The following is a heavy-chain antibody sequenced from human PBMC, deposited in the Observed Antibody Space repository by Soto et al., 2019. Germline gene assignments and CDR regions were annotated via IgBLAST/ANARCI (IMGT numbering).Heavy chain of an antibody. CDR2: IYWDDDK. CDR1: GISLSSSGVG. V-gene: IGHV2-5*02. D-gene: IGHD3-10*01. Sequence: KESGPTLVRPTQTLTLTCTFSGISLSSSGVGVGWIRQPPGKALEWLALIYWDDDKRYSPSLKSRLTITKDTSKNQVVLTLTKLDTVDTATYYCARGGWTTYYSPFFDYWGQGTLVTVSS. J-gene: IGHJ4*02. CDR3: ARGGWTTYYSPFFDY.